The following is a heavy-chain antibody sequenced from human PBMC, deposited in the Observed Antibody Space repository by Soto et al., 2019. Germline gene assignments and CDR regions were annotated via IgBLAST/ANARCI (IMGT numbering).Heavy chain of an antibody. CDR1: GGSISSGDYY. D-gene: IGHD6-19*01. CDR2: IYYSGST. CDR3: ARGIEGWYQGRYYYGMDV. J-gene: IGHJ6*02. V-gene: IGHV4-30-4*01. Sequence: SETLSLTCTVSGGSISSGDYYWSWIRQPPGRGLEWIGYIYYSGSTYYNPSLKSRVTISVDTSKNQFSLKLSSVTAADTAVYYCARGIEGWYQGRYYYGMDVWGQGTTVTVSS.